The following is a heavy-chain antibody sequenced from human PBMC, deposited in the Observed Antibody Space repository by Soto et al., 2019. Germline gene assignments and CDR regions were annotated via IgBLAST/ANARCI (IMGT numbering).Heavy chain of an antibody. Sequence: EVQLVESGGGLVQPGGSLRLSCAASGFDFSNSWIHWVRQGPGKGLVWVSHINSDGSGTTYADSVKGRFTISRDNAKNIVSLQMNSLRAEDTAVYYCAKDTAYAMDVWGQGTKVTVSS. CDR2: INSDGSGT. V-gene: IGHV3-74*01. CDR3: AKDTAYAMDV. D-gene: IGHD2-15*01. J-gene: IGHJ6*02. CDR1: GFDFSNSW.